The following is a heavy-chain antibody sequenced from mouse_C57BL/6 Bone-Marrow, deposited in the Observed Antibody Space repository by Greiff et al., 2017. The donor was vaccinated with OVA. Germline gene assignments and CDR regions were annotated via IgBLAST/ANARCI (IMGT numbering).Heavy chain of an antibody. V-gene: IGHV1-52*01. Sequence: QVQLQQSGAELVRPGSSVKLSCKASGYTFTSYWMHWVKQRPIQGLEWIGNIDPSDSETHYNQKFKDKATLTVDKSSSTAYMQLSSLTSEDSAVYYCARVGSSYWYFDVWGTGTTVTVSS. J-gene: IGHJ1*03. CDR1: GYTFTSYW. D-gene: IGHD1-1*01. CDR3: ARVGSSYWYFDV. CDR2: IDPSDSET.